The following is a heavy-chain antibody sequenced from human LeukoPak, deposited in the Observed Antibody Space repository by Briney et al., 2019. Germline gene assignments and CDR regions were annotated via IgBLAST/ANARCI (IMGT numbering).Heavy chain of an antibody. CDR1: GFTFSSYG. J-gene: IGHJ6*02. Sequence: RSLRLSCAASGFTFSSYGMHWVRQAPGKGLEWVAVIWYDGSNKYYADSVKGRFTISRDNSKNTLYLQMNSLRAEDTAVYYCAREFLREVHYYYYGMDVWGQGTTVTVSS. CDR2: IWYDGSNK. V-gene: IGHV3-33*01. CDR3: AREFLREVHYYYYGMDV. D-gene: IGHD5-12*01.